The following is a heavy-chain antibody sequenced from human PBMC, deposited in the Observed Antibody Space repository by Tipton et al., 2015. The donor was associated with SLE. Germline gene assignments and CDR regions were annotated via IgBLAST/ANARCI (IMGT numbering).Heavy chain of an antibody. D-gene: IGHD1-1*01. Sequence: QVQLVQSGAEVKKPGASVKLSCKASGYTFSSYYIHWVREAPGQGLEWMGVLTPTGGSTDYAQKFQGRVTMTRDTSTDTVYMELRSLRSEDTAVYYCARGRYNWNDGATYYYYLDVWGRGTTVIVSS. CDR2: LTPTGGST. CDR1: GYTFSSYY. J-gene: IGHJ6*03. CDR3: ARGRYNWNDGATYYYYLDV. V-gene: IGHV1-46*01.